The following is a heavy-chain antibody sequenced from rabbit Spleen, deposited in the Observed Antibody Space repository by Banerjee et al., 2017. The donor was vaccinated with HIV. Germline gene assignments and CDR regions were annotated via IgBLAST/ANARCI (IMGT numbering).Heavy chain of an antibody. CDR1: GFDFSSYG. V-gene: IGHV1S45*01. CDR2: INTATGKP. CDR3: ARDAASSFSSYGMDL. D-gene: IGHD8-1*01. Sequence: QEQLVESGGGLVQPEGSLTLSCKASGFDFSSYGVSWVRQAPGKGLEWIACINTATGKPVYATWAKGRFTISTTSSTTVTLQMTSLTAADTATYFCARDAASSFSSYGMDLWGPGTLVTVS. J-gene: IGHJ6*01.